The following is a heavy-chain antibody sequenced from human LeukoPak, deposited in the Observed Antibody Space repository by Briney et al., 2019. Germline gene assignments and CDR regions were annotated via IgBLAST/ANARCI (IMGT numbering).Heavy chain of an antibody. CDR1: GYTFTGYY. Sequence: ASVKVSCKASGYTFTGYYLHWVRQAPGQGLEWMGWINPNSGGTNYAQRFQGRVTMTRDTSISTAYMELSRLRSDDTAVYYCARDPGDYGGNRFDYWGQGTLVTISS. V-gene: IGHV1-2*02. J-gene: IGHJ4*02. CDR2: INPNSGGT. CDR3: ARDPGDYGGNRFDY. D-gene: IGHD4-23*01.